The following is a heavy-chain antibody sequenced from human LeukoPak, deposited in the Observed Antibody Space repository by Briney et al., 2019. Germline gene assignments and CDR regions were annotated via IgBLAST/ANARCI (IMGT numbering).Heavy chain of an antibody. V-gene: IGHV1-18*01. J-gene: IGHJ6*02. CDR1: GYTFTSYG. D-gene: IGHD3-3*01. CDR2: ISAYNGNT. Sequence: GASVKVSCKASGYTFTSYGISWVRQAPGQGLEWMGWISAYNGNTNYAQKLQGRVTMTTDTSTSTAYMELRSLRSDDTAVYYCAREITQDYDFWSGYHFYGMDVWGQGTTVTVSS. CDR3: AREITQDYDFWSGYHFYGMDV.